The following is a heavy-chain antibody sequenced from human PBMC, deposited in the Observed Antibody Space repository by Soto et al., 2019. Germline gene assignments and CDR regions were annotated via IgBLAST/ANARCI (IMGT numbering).Heavy chain of an antibody. CDR2: IYYSGST. CDR3: ARAKTIFGDDDYYYYYMDV. J-gene: IGHJ6*03. D-gene: IGHD3-3*01. Sequence: SETLSPTCPVPGGSISSYYWSWIRPPPGKGLKGIGYIYYSGSTNYNPSLKSRVTISVDTSKNQFSLKLSSVTAADTAVYYCARAKTIFGDDDYYYYYMDVWGKGTTDTVSS. CDR1: GGSISSYY. V-gene: IGHV4-59*01.